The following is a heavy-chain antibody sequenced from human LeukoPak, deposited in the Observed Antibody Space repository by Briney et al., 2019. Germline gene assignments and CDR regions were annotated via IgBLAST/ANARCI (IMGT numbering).Heavy chain of an antibody. D-gene: IGHD6-13*01. CDR3: AKDIAASGLPRIFDF. J-gene: IGHJ4*02. Sequence: GGSLRPSCAASGFTFSNFAMHWVRQAPGKGLEWVSCVSGSGGRGATYYTDSVKGRFTISRDNAKNTMYLQMNSLSGEDTAIYYCAKDIAASGLPRIFDFWGQGTLVTVSS. CDR1: GFTFSNFA. V-gene: IGHV3-23*01. CDR2: VSGSGGRGAT.